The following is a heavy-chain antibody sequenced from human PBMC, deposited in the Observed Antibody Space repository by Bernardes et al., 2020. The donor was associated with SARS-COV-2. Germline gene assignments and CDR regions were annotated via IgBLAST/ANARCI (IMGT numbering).Heavy chain of an antibody. J-gene: IGHJ4*02. CDR3: ARDEGV. CDR1: GDSISNSH. Sequence: SETLSLTYSVSGDSISNSHWSWFRQPAGRGLEWIGRIFASGHTDYNPSLKSRVTISVDTSKNHFSLKLNSVTAADTAVYYCARDEGVWGQGTLVTVSS. CDR2: IFASGHT. V-gene: IGHV4-4*07.